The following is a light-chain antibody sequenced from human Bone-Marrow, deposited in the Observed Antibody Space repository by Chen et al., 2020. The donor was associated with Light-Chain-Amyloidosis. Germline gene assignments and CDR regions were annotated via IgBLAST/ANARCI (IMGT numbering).Light chain of an antibody. Sequence: EIVLTQSPGTLSLSPGERATLSCRASQSVSSSYLAWYQQKPGQAPRLLIYGASSRATGIPDRCSGSGYGTDFTLTISRLEPEDFAVYYCQQYGSSPRTFGQGTKLEIK. CDR3: QQYGSSPRT. V-gene: IGKV3-20*01. CDR2: GAS. CDR1: QSVSSSY. J-gene: IGKJ2*01.